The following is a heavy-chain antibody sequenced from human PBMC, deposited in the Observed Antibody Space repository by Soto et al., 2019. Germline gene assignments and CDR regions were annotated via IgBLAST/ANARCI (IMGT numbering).Heavy chain of an antibody. J-gene: IGHJ6*03. CDR1: GFTFSSYG. Sequence: GGSLRLSCAASGFTFSSYGMHWVRQAPGKGLEWVAVISYDGSNKYYADSVKGRLTISRDNSKNTLYLQMNSLRAEDTAVYYCAKVAVTIGVVYYYYYMDVWGKGTTVTVSS. CDR2: ISYDGSNK. V-gene: IGHV3-30*18. CDR3: AKVAVTIGVVYYYYYMDV. D-gene: IGHD4-17*01.